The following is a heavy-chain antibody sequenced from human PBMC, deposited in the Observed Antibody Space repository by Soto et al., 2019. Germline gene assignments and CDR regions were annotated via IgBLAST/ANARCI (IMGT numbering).Heavy chain of an antibody. Sequence: QVHLQQWGAGLLKPSETLSLTCAVYGGSLSDNYWNWLRLSPGKGLEWIGEINHAGNTNYTTSLRGRVILSVDTAKMQFSLNLRSVSAADTAFYHCARGRCEFDPWGQGTPVTVSS. CDR1: GGSLSDNY. J-gene: IGHJ5*02. V-gene: IGHV4-34*01. CDR2: INHAGNT. CDR3: ARGRCEFDP. D-gene: IGHD2-8*01.